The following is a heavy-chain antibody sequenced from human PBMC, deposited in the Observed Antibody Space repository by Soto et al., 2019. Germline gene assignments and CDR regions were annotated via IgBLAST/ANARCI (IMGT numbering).Heavy chain of an antibody. CDR3: ARESEDLTSNFDY. V-gene: IGHV3-21*01. J-gene: IGHJ4*02. CDR2: ISSTTNYI. CDR1: GVTFTRYS. Sequence: GGSLGLSCASSGVTFTRYSMNWVRQAPGKGLEWVSSISSTTNYIYYADSMKGRFTVSRDNAKNSVYLEMNSLSAEDTGVYYCARESEDLTSNFDYWGQGTLVTVSS.